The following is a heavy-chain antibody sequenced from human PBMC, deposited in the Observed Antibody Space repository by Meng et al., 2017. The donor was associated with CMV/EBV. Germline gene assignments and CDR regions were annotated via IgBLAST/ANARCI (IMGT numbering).Heavy chain of an antibody. D-gene: IGHD6-6*01. CDR2: IYHSGST. Sequence: CAVSGGSISSSNWSRWVRQPPGKGLEWIGEIYHSGSTNYNPSLKSRVTISVDKSKNQFSLKLSSVTAADTAVYYCARVQRSSSFGFDPWGQGTLVTVSS. V-gene: IGHV4-4*02. CDR1: GGSISSSNW. CDR3: ARVQRSSSFGFDP. J-gene: IGHJ5*02.